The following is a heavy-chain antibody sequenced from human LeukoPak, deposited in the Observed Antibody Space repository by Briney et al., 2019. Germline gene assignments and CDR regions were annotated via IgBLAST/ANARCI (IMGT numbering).Heavy chain of an antibody. J-gene: IGHJ4*02. Sequence: ASVKGSCKVSGYTITSYYIHCVRHAPGQGLESMGIINPSGGSTSYAQKFQGRVTMTRDTSTSTVYMELSSLRSEDTALYSCASTADCRSTSCYTTVPANYWGQGTLVTVSS. D-gene: IGHD2-2*01. V-gene: IGHV1-46*01. CDR3: ASTADCRSTSCYTTVPANY. CDR1: GYTITSYY. CDR2: INPSGGST.